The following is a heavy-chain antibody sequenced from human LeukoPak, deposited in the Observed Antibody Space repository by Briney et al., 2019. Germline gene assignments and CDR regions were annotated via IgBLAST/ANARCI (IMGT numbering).Heavy chain of an antibody. CDR3: ARYGSGSYSFGMDV. CDR1: GGSISSYY. Sequence: SETLSLTCTVSGGSISSYYWSWIRQPPGKGLEWIGYIYYSGSTNYNPSLKSRVTISVDTSKNQFSLTLSSVTAADTAVCYCARYGSGSYSFGMDVWGQGTTVTVSS. J-gene: IGHJ6*02. CDR2: IYYSGST. D-gene: IGHD3-10*01. V-gene: IGHV4-59*08.